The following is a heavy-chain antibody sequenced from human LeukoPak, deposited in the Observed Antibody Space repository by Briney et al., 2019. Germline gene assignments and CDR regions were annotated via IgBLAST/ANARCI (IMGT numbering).Heavy chain of an antibody. J-gene: IGHJ4*02. CDR1: GFTFSSYG. CDR2: ISYDGSNK. D-gene: IGHD4-23*01. V-gene: IGHV3-30*18. Sequence: GGSLRLSCAASGFTFSSYGMHWVRQAPGKGLEWVAVISYDGSNKYYADSVKGRFTISRDNSKNTLYLQMNSLRAEDTAVYYCAKETYGGNYPDYWGQGTLVTVSS. CDR3: AKETYGGNYPDY.